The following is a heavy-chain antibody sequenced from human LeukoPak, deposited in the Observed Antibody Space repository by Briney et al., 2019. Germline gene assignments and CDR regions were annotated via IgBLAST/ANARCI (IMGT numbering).Heavy chain of an antibody. V-gene: IGHV3-11*04. D-gene: IGHD6-19*01. Sequence: PGGSLRLSCAASGFTFSDYYMSWIRQAPGKGLEWGSYISSSGSTIYYADSVKSRFTISRDKAKNSLYLKMKRRSAEDTAVYYCASLSLSVAGTGYYYYGMDVWGQGTTVTVSS. CDR2: ISSSGSTI. CDR1: GFTFSDYY. J-gene: IGHJ6*02. CDR3: ASLSLSVAGTGYYYYGMDV.